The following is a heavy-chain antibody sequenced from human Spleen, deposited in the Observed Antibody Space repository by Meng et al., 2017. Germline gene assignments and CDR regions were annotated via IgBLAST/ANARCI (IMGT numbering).Heavy chain of an antibody. J-gene: IGHJ6*02. Sequence: ETLSLTCTVSGYSISSDYYWGWIRQAPGKGLEWVSSISGDSTYYADSGKGRFTISRDNSKNTLYLQMNSLRAEDTAVYFCATMSGNPVYYSYGMDVWGQGTTVTVSS. CDR2: ISGDST. CDR3: ATMSGNPVYYSYGMDV. V-gene: IGHV3-38-3*01. CDR1: GYSISSDY. D-gene: IGHD2-8*01.